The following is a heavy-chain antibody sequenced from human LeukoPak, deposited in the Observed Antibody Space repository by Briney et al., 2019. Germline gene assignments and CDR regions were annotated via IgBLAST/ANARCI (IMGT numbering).Heavy chain of an antibody. V-gene: IGHV4-59*01. Sequence: SETLSLTCTVSGGSLSNYYWTWIRQPPGKWLEWIGYIYYSGSTNYNPSLNSRVTISVDTSKNQFSLKLSSVTAADTAVYYCARDAYNYGSWYFDYWGQGILVTVSS. D-gene: IGHD3-10*01. CDR3: ARDAYNYGSWYFDY. J-gene: IGHJ4*02. CDR1: GGSLSNYY. CDR2: IYYSGST.